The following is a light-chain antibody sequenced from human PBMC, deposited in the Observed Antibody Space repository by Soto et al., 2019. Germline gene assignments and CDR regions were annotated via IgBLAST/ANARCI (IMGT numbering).Light chain of an antibody. CDR3: QSYDDSLSVHYV. CDR1: SSNIGSTYD. Sequence: QLVLTQPPSVSGAPGQRVTISCTGSSSNIGSTYDVQWYQQLPGTAPKLLIHGNTDRPSGVPDRLSGSKSGTSASLAITGLQADDEADYYCQSYDDSLSVHYVFGTGTQLTVL. CDR2: GNT. J-gene: IGLJ1*01. V-gene: IGLV1-40*01.